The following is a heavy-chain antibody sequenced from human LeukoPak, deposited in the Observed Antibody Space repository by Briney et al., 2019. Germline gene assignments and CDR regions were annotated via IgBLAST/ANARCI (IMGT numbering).Heavy chain of an antibody. V-gene: IGHV3-30-3*01. CDR2: ISYDGSNK. J-gene: IGHJ4*02. Sequence: GGSLRLSCAASGFTFSSYAMHWVRQAPGKGLEWVAVISYDGSNKYYADSVKGRFTISRDNSKNSLYLQMNSLRAEDTALYHCARGRVDDSSGYYYGDFGFLLDYWGQGTLVTVSS. D-gene: IGHD3-22*01. CDR1: GFTFSSYA. CDR3: ARGRVDDSSGYYYGDFGFLLDY.